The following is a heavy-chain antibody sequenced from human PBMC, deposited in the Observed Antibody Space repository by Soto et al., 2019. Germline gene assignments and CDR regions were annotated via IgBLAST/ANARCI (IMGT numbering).Heavy chain of an antibody. V-gene: IGHV3-64D*08. Sequence: GGSLRLSCSASGFTFSSYAMHWVRQAPGKGLDYVSAITSNGGSTYSADSVKGRFTISRDNSKNILYLQMSSLRGDDTAVYYCVKGEWLRFFDYWGQGTLVTVSS. J-gene: IGHJ4*02. CDR1: GFTFSSYA. CDR3: VKGEWLRFFDY. D-gene: IGHD5-12*01. CDR2: ITSNGGST.